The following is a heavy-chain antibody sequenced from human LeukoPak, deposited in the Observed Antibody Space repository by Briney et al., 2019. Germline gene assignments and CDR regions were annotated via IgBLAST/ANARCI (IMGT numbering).Heavy chain of an antibody. J-gene: IGHJ5*02. CDR3: ARLSSHYGDYKVDP. CDR1: GYTFTSYD. V-gene: IGHV1-8*01. CDR2: MNPNSGNT. D-gene: IGHD4-17*01. Sequence: ASVKVSCKASGYTFTSYDINWVRQAPGQGLEWMGWMNPNSGNTGYAQKFQGRVTMTRNTSISTAYMELSSLRSEDTAVYYCARLSSHYGDYKVDPWGQGTLVTVSS.